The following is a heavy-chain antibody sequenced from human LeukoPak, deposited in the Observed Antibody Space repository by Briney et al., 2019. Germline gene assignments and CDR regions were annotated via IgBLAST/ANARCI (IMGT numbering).Heavy chain of an antibody. D-gene: IGHD2-8*01. Sequence: GGSLRLSCAASGFTFGGHWMHWVRQTPGKGLVWVADINGDGTATNYAGSVKGRFTISRDNAKNTLYLQMNTLRAEDTAVYYCAKDKWWGASDHWGQGSLVTVSS. J-gene: IGHJ4*02. CDR1: GFTFGGHW. V-gene: IGHV3-74*01. CDR3: AKDKWWGASDH. CDR2: INGDGTAT.